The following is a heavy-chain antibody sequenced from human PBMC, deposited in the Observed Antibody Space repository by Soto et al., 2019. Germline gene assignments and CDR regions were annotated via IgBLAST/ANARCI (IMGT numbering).Heavy chain of an antibody. Sequence: GASVKVSCKASGYTYTSYAMHWVRQAPGQRLEWMGWINAGNGNTKYSQKFQGRVTITRDTSASTAYMELSSLRSEDTAVYYCARDLAAVGYFDYWGQGTLVTVSS. V-gene: IGHV1-3*01. CDR2: INAGNGNT. D-gene: IGHD6-13*01. CDR1: GYTYTSYA. J-gene: IGHJ4*02. CDR3: ARDLAAVGYFDY.